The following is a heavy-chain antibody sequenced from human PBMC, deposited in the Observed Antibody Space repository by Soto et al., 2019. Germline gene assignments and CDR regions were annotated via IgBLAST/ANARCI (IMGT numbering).Heavy chain of an antibody. CDR2: IIPIFGTA. D-gene: IGHD2-15*01. J-gene: IGHJ3*02. V-gene: IGHV1-69*13. CDR1: GGTFSSYA. Sequence: ASVKVSCKASGGTFSSYAISWVRQAPGQGLEWMGGIIPIFGTANYAQKFQGRVTITADESTSTAYMELSSLRSEDTAVYYRARGIWRDAFDIWGQGTMVTVSS. CDR3: ARGIWRDAFDI.